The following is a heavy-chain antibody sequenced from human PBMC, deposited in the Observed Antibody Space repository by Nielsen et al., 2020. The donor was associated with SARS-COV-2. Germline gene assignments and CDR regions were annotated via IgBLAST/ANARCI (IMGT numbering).Heavy chain of an antibody. CDR3: VRVRDDGYYYDTGPFDY. Sequence: GESLKISCAASGFTFSDFAFHWVRQAPGKGLEWVAGISFDGSNTYYADSVKGRLTISRDNTENTLYLQMNSLRADDTAVYYCVRVRDDGYYYDTGPFDYWGQGTLVTVSS. D-gene: IGHD3-22*01. J-gene: IGHJ4*02. CDR1: GFTFSDFA. V-gene: IGHV3-30-3*01. CDR2: ISFDGSNT.